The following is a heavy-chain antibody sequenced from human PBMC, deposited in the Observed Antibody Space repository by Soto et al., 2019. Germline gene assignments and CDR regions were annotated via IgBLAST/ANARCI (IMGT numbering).Heavy chain of an antibody. V-gene: IGHV5-51*01. D-gene: IGHD2-21*01. Sequence: EVQLVQSGAEVKKPGESLKISCQGSGYSFSTSWIGWVLQMPGKGLEWMGIIYPGDSDTRYSPSFQGQVTISADKSISTAFLQWSSLKDSDTATYYCARTTLAGIRGYFDFWGQGTLVTVSS. J-gene: IGHJ4*02. CDR2: IYPGDSDT. CDR1: GYSFSTSW. CDR3: ARTTLAGIRGYFDF.